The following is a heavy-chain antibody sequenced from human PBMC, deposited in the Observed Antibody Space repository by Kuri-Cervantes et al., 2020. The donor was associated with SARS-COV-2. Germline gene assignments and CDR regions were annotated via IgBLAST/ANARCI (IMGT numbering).Heavy chain of an antibody. CDR2: ISGSGGST. CDR3: ARQGYCSSTSCYTIPPDY. J-gene: IGHJ4*02. D-gene: IGHD2-2*02. Sequence: ETLSLTCAASGFTFSSYSMNWVRQAPGKGLEWVSAISGSGGSTYYADSVKGRFTISRDNSKNTLYLQMNSLRAEDTAVYYCARQGYCSSTSCYTIPPDYWGQGTLVTVSS. V-gene: IGHV3-23*01. CDR1: GFTFSSYS.